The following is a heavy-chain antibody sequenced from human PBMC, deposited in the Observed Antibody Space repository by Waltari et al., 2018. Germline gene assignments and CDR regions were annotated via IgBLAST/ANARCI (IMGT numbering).Heavy chain of an antibody. Sequence: QLQLQESGPGLVKPSETLSLTCTVSGGSISSSSYYWGWIRQPPGKGLEWIGSIYYSGRRYENPSLKSRVTISVDTSKNQFSLKLSSVTAADTAVYYCARGANDYIKIYYYGMDVWGQGTTVTVSS. CDR3: ARGANDYIKIYYYGMDV. CDR2: IYYSGRR. CDR1: GGSISSSSYY. V-gene: IGHV4-39*07. J-gene: IGHJ6*02. D-gene: IGHD4-4*01.